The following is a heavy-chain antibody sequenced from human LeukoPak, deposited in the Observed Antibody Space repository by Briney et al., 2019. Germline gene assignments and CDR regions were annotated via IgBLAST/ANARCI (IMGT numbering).Heavy chain of an antibody. J-gene: IGHJ6*02. Sequence: GGSLRLSCAASGFTFSSYWMSRVRQAPGKGLEWVANIKQDGSEKYYVDSVKGRFTISRDNAKNSLYLQMNSLRAEDTAVYYCARGGGILRFLEWLSSRGMDVWGQGTTVTVSS. CDR2: IKQDGSEK. CDR1: GFTFSSYW. CDR3: ARGGGILRFLEWLSSRGMDV. D-gene: IGHD3-3*01. V-gene: IGHV3-7*01.